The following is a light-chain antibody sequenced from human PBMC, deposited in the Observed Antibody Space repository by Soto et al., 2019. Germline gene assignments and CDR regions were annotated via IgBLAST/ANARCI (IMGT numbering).Light chain of an antibody. CDR3: QQTYSTPLT. CDR2: AAS. V-gene: IGKV1-39*01. Sequence: DIQMTQSQSSLSASVGDRVTITCRASQSLSSYLNWYQQKPGKAPKLLIYAASSLQSGVPSRFSGSGSGTDFTLTISSLQPEDFETYYCQQTYSTPLTFGPGTKVDIK. CDR1: QSLSSY. J-gene: IGKJ3*01.